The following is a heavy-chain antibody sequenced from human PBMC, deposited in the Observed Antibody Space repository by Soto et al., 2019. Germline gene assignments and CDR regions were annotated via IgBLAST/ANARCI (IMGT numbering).Heavy chain of an antibody. CDR3: ARALITVTTPNWFDP. J-gene: IGHJ5*02. CDR2: IYYSGST. CDR1: GGSISSSSYY. Sequence: PSETLSLTCTVSGGSISSSSYYWGWIRQPPGKGLEWIGSIYYSGSTYYNPSLKSRVTISVDTSKNQFSLKLSSVTAADTAVYYCARALITVTTPNWFDPWGQGTLVTVSS. D-gene: IGHD4-17*01. V-gene: IGHV4-39*07.